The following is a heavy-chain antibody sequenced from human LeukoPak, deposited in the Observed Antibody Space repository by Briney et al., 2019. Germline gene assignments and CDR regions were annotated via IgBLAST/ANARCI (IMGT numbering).Heavy chain of an antibody. CDR3: ATVIFGFAPHA. D-gene: IGHD3/OR15-3a*01. Sequence: GGSLRLSCAASGFTFSSYWMCWVRQAPGKGLEWVANIKGDGSVKYYVDSVKGRFTISRDNANNILYLQMNSLRAEDTAVYYCATVIFGFAPHAWGQGTLVTVSS. V-gene: IGHV3-7*01. CDR2: IKGDGSVK. CDR1: GFTFSSYW. J-gene: IGHJ4*02.